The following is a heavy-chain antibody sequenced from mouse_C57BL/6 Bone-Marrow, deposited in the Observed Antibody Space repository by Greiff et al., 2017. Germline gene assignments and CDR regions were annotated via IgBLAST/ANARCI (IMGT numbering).Heavy chain of an antibody. Sequence: VQLQQPGAELVMPGASVKLSCKASGYTFTSYWMHWVKQRPGQGLEWIGEIDPSDSYTNYNQKFKGKSTLTVDKSSSTAYMQLSSLTSEDSAVYYCARRITTVVAKRYCDVWGTGTTVTVSS. CDR3: ARRITTVVAKRYCDV. CDR2: IDPSDSYT. CDR1: GYTFTSYW. D-gene: IGHD1-1*01. V-gene: IGHV1-69*01. J-gene: IGHJ1*03.